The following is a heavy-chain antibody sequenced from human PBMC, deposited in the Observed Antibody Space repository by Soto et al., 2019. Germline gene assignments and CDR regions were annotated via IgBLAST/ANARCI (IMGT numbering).Heavy chain of an antibody. Sequence: QVQLQESGPGLVKPSETLSLTCTVSGGSISSYYWSWIRQPPGKGLEWIGYIYYSGSTNYNPSLKSRVTISVDTSKNQFSLQLSSVTAADTAVYYCARDSGLNGDLPFDYWGQGTLVTVSS. CDR3: ARDSGLNGDLPFDY. V-gene: IGHV4-59*01. CDR2: IYYSGST. J-gene: IGHJ4*02. D-gene: IGHD4-17*01. CDR1: GGSISSYY.